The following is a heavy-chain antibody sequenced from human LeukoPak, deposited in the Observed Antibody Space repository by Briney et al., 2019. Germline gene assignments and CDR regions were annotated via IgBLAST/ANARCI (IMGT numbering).Heavy chain of an antibody. CDR2: ISSRGTST. D-gene: IGHD2-2*01. J-gene: IGHJ4*02. CDR3: VRGTDCSATTCYPLSAFDY. V-gene: IGHV3-21*04. CDR1: GFMFSTSV. Sequence: PGGSLRLSCAASGFMFSTSVMHWVRQAPGKGLEWVAFISSRGTSTFYAESVKGRFTISRDTGKKSLDLQMTSLRVEDTAAYYCVRGTDCSATTCYPLSAFDYWGQGTLVTVSS.